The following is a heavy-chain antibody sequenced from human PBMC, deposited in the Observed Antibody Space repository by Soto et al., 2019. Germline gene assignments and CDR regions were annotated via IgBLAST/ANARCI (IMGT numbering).Heavy chain of an antibody. CDR1: GGSFSVYY. V-gene: IGHV4-34*01. CDR2: INHSGST. J-gene: IGHJ4*02. D-gene: IGHD2-8*02. CDR3: ATGLRTAVNINY. Sequence: NTSESLSLTCAVYGGSFSVYYWSWIRQPPGKGLEWIGEINHSGSTNYNPSLKSRVTISVDTSKNQFSLKLNSVTAADTAVYYCATGLRTAVNINYCGETNLVTV.